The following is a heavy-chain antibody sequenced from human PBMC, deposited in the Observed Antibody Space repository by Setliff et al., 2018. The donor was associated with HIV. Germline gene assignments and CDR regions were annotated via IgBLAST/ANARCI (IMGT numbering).Heavy chain of an antibody. CDR3: ARLMEDDYWSGRYYFYGMDV. CDR1: DGSVSSTGYY. J-gene: IGHJ6*02. D-gene: IGHD3-3*01. CDR2: IYYSGST. Sequence: SETLSLTCTVSDGSVSSTGYYWSWLRQHPGKGLEWIGNIYYSGSTNYNPSLKSRLTISLDTSNTQFSLKLSSVTAADTAVYYCARLMEDDYWSGRYYFYGMDVWGQGTTVTVSS. V-gene: IGHV4-31*03.